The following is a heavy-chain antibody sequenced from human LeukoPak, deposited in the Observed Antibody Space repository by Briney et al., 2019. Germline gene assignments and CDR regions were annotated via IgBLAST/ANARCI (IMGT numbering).Heavy chain of an antibody. CDR3: VKDADFWSGLDR. J-gene: IGHJ5*02. V-gene: IGHV3-9*01. CDR2: ISWNSNTR. Sequence: GGSLRLSCVASGFMFEDYGMHWVRQVPGKGLEWVSGISWNSNTRVYAESVKGRFTISRDNAKHSLDLQMISLRAEDTALYYCVKDADFWSGLDRWGQGTLVTVSS. D-gene: IGHD3-3*01. CDR1: GFMFEDYG.